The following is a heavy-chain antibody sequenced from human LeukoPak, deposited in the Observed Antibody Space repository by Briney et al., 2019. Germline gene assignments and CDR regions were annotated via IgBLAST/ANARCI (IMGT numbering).Heavy chain of an antibody. V-gene: IGHV4-39*07. D-gene: IGHD3-22*01. Sequence: SETLSLTCTVSGGSISSSSYYWGWIRQPPGKGLEWIGSIYYSGSTNYNPSLKSRVTISVDTSKNQFSLKLSSMTAADTAVYYCARLVTRGYYDSSGRRIDAFDIWGQGTMVTVSS. CDR2: IYYSGST. CDR3: ARLVTRGYYDSSGRRIDAFDI. CDR1: GGSISSSSYY. J-gene: IGHJ3*02.